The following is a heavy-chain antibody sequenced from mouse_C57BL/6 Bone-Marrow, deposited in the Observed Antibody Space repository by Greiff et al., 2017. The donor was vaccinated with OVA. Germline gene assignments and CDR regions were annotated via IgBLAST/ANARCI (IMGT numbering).Heavy chain of an antibody. Sequence: EVQLVESGGGLVQPGGSLKLSCAASGFTFSDYYMYWVRQTPEQRLEWVAYISNGGGSTYYPDTVKGRFTISRDNAKNTLYLQMSRLKSEDTAVYYCARHSSGFYAMDYWGQGTSVTVSS. D-gene: IGHD3-1*01. CDR3: ARHSSGFYAMDY. CDR1: GFTFSDYY. V-gene: IGHV5-12*01. CDR2: ISNGGGST. J-gene: IGHJ4*01.